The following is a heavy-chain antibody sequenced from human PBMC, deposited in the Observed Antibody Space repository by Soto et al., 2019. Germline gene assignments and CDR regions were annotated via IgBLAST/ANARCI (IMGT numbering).Heavy chain of an antibody. CDR2: ISGSGGST. D-gene: IGHD3-16*02. CDR3: AKDEYDYIWGSYRSGWFDP. J-gene: IGHJ5*02. CDR1: GFTFSSYA. Sequence: GGSLRLSCAASGFTFSSYAMSWVRQAPGKGLEWVSAISGSGGSTYYADSVKGRFTISRDNSKNTRYLQMNSLRAEDTAVYYCAKDEYDYIWGSYRSGWFDPWGQGTLVTVSS. V-gene: IGHV3-23*01.